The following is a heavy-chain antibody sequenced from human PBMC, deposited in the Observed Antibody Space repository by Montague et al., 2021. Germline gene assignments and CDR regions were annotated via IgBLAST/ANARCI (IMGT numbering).Heavy chain of an antibody. D-gene: IGHD5-12*01. J-gene: IGHJ5*02. CDR1: SGSIFHSH. V-gene: IGHV4-59*12. Sequence: SETLSLTCTVSSGSIFHSHWSWVRQPPGKGLEWLGDIFHSGATSYNPSLKSRVTISIDTSTNQFSLKLTFVTAADTAVYFCAKHDYLVALTSSKGFGPWGQGTLVTVSS. CDR3: AKHDYLVALTSSKGFGP. CDR2: IFHSGAT.